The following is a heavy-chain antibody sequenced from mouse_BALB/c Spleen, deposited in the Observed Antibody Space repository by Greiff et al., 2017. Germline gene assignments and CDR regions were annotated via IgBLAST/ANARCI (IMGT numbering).Heavy chain of an antibody. V-gene: IGHV2-9*02. CDR1: GFSLTSYG. CDR3: ARVDYDDEDYAMDY. CDR2: ICAGGST. J-gene: IGHJ4*01. Sequence: QVQLKESGPGLVAPSQSLSITCTVSGFSLTSYGVHWVRQPPGKGLEWLGVICAGGSTNYNSALMSRLSISTDNSKSQVFLKMNSLQTDDTAMYYCARVDYDDEDYAMDYWGQGTSVTVSS. D-gene: IGHD2-4*01.